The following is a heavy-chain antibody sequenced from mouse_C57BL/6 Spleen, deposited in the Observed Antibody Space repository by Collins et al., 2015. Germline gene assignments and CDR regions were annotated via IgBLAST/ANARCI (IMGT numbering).Heavy chain of an antibody. J-gene: IGHJ1*03. CDR2: IDPSDSYT. V-gene: IGHV1-50*01. Sequence: QVQLQQPGAELVKPGASVKLSCKASGYTFTSYWMQWVKQRPGQGLEWIGEIDPSDSYTNYNQKFKGKATLTVDTSSSTAYMQLSSLTSEDSAVYYCARDWVQDWYFDVWGTGTTVTVSS. CDR1: GYTFTSYW. CDR3: ARDWVQDWYFDV. D-gene: IGHD3-2*02.